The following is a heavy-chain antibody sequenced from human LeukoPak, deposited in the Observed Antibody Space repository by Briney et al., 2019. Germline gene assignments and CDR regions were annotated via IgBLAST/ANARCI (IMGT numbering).Heavy chain of an antibody. CDR2: INHSGGT. D-gene: IGHD3-9*01. CDR3: ARVAEGGWLVIFDY. Sequence: SETLSLTCAVYRGSLRESYWSSIPHPPRKGLEWIGEINHSGGTKYNPSLKSRVTISVDTSKKQFSLKLTSGTAADTAVYYCARVAEGGWLVIFDYWGQGTLVTVSS. V-gene: IGHV4-34*01. J-gene: IGHJ4*02. CDR1: RGSLRESY.